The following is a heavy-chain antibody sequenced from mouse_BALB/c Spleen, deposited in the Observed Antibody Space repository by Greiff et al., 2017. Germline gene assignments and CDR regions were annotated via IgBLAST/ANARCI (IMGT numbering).Heavy chain of an antibody. D-gene: IGHD1-1*02. CDR2: ILPGSGST. V-gene: IGHV1-9*01. J-gene: IGHJ4*01. Sequence: QVQLKESGAELMKPGASVKISCKATGYTFSSYWIEWVKQRPGHGLEWIGEILPGSGSTNYNEKFKGKATFTADTSSNTAYMQLSSLTSEDSAVYYCARRGKYGPYAMDYWGQGTSVTVSS. CDR1: GYTFSSYW. CDR3: ARRGKYGPYAMDY.